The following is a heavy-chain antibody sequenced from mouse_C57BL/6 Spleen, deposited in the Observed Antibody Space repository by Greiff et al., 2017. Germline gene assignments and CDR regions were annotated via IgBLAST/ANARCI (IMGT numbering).Heavy chain of an antibody. CDR1: GYSFTSYY. CDR3: AREAHYYGSSLDY. D-gene: IGHD1-1*01. V-gene: IGHV1-66*01. J-gene: IGHJ2*01. CDR2: IYPGSGNT. Sequence: VQRVESGPELVKPGASVKISCKASGYSFTSYYIHWVKQRPGQGLEWIGWIYPGSGNTKYNEKFKGKATLTADTSSSTAYMQLSSLTSEDSAVYYCAREAHYYGSSLDYWGQGTTLTVSS.